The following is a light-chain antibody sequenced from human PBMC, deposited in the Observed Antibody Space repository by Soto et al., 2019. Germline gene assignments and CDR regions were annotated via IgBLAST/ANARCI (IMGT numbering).Light chain of an antibody. V-gene: IGLV2-8*01. J-gene: IGLJ1*01. CDR2: EVS. Sequence: QSALTQPPSASGSPGQSVTISCAGTSCDVGGYNYVSWYQQYPGKVPKLMIYEVSERPSGVPDRFSGSKSGNTAFLTVSGLQAEDEADYYCLSYADTAYVFGTGTQLTVL. CDR3: LSYADTAYV. CDR1: SCDVGGYNY.